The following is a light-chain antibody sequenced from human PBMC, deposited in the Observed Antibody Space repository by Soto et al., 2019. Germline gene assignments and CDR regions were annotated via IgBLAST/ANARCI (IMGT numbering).Light chain of an antibody. CDR1: QSIAAS. CDR2: DVS. J-gene: IGKJ1*01. V-gene: IGKV1-5*01. CDR3: QQYDYSRT. Sequence: DVPMTQSPSTLSASVGDSVTITCRASQSIAASLAWYQLKPGEAPKLLIYDVSNLESGVPSRFSGSGSGTEFSLTILSLHPDDFATYYCQQYDYSRTFGQGTKVEIK.